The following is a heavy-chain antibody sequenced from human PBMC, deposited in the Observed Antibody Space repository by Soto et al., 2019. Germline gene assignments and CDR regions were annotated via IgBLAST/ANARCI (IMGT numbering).Heavy chain of an antibody. Sequence: GSLRLSCAASGFTFSSYGMHWVRQAPGKGLEWVAVISYDGSNKYYADSVKGRFTISRDNSKNTLYLQMNSLRAEDTAVYYCAKDSLELELTLWGMDVWGQGTTVTVSS. D-gene: IGHD1-7*01. V-gene: IGHV3-30*18. CDR2: ISYDGSNK. CDR3: AKDSLELELTLWGMDV. CDR1: GFTFSSYG. J-gene: IGHJ6*02.